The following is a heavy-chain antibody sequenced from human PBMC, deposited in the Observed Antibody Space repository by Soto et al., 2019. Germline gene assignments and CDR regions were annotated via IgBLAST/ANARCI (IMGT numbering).Heavy chain of an antibody. J-gene: IGHJ5*02. CDR2: ISGSGGST. Sequence: PGGSLRLSCAASGFTFSSYAMSWVRQAPGKGLEWVSAISGSGGSTYYADSVKGRFTISRDNSKNTLYLRMNSLRAEDTAVYYCAKASYSYYSNYDWFDPWGQGTLVPVSS. CDR1: GFTFSSYA. V-gene: IGHV3-23*01. CDR3: AKASYSYYSNYDWFDP. D-gene: IGHD4-4*01.